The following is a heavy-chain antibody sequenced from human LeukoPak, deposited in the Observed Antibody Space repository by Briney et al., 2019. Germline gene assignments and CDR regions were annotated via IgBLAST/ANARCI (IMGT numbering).Heavy chain of an antibody. D-gene: IGHD4-11*01. Sequence: PSETLSLTCTVSGGSISSDYWSWIRQPPGKGLKWIGYIYYSGSTNYNPSLKSRVTISVDTSKNQFSLKLSSVTAADTAVYYWARGATTVTSWGQGTLVTVSS. CDR1: GGSISSDY. CDR2: IYYSGST. J-gene: IGHJ4*02. V-gene: IGHV4-59*08. CDR3: ARGATTVTS.